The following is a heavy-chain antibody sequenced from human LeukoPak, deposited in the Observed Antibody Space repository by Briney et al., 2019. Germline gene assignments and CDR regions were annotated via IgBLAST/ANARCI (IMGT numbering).Heavy chain of an antibody. D-gene: IGHD3-22*01. Sequence: SGPTLVKPTQTLTLTCTFSGFSLSTSGVGVGWIRQPPGKALEWLALIYWDDEKRYSPSLKSRVTITKDTSKNQVVLTMTNVDPVDTATYYCARSAEVVVEYNWFDPWGQGTLVTVSS. J-gene: IGHJ5*02. CDR2: IYWDDEK. CDR3: ARSAEVVVEYNWFDP. V-gene: IGHV2-5*02. CDR1: GFSLSTSGVG.